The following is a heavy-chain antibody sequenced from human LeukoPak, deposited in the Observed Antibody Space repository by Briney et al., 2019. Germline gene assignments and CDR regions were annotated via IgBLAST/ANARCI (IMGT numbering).Heavy chain of an antibody. V-gene: IGHV4-59*12. J-gene: IGHJ3*02. Sequence: SETLSLTCTVSGGSISTYYWSWIRQPPGKGLEWIGYISYSGSTNYNPSLKSRVTISVDTSKNQFSLKLSSVTAADTAVYYCARETLTDATYSSGWGDAFDIWGQGTMVTVSS. CDR2: ISYSGST. CDR3: ARETLTDATYSSGWGDAFDI. D-gene: IGHD6-19*01. CDR1: GGSISTYY.